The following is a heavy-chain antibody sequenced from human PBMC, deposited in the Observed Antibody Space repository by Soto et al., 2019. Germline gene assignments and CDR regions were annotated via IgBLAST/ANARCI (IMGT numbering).Heavy chain of an antibody. V-gene: IGHV3-30*18. CDR2: ISHDGSNT. CDR1: GFTFSSYG. J-gene: IGHJ4*02. Sequence: GGSLRLSCAASGFTFSSYGMQWVRQAPGKGLEWVALISHDGSNTDYADSVKGRFIISRDNFQNILYLQMNRLRAEDTSVYYCAKDREPRSATWPYYRGEGTLVTVSS. D-gene: IGHD1-1*01. CDR3: AKDREPRSATWPYY.